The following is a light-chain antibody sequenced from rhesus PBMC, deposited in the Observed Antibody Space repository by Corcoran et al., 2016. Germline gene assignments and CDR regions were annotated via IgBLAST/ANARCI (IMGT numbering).Light chain of an antibody. V-gene: IGKV2-60*01. CDR2: YGS. CDR3: MQALQTPYS. CDR1: QSLLSRNGYNY. Sequence: DIVMTQTPLSLPVTLGEPASISCRSSQSLLSRNGYNYLNWYLQKPVKSPKPLICYGSNRASGVPDRVSGSGSGTDFTLKISRVEAEDVGVYYCMQALQTPYSFGQGTKVEIK. J-gene: IGKJ2*01.